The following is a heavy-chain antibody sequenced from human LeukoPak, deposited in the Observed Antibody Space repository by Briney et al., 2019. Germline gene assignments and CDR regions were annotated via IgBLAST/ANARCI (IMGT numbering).Heavy chain of an antibody. CDR1: GITFSSHA. CDR2: ISSSGGST. V-gene: IGHV3-23*01. Sequence: GGSLRLSCAASGITFSSHAMTWVRQAPGKGLEWVPVISSSGGSTYYADSVKGRFTISRDNSKNTLYLQMNSLRAEDTAVYYCAKRIDYGDYAFFFDYWGQGTLVTVSS. CDR3: AKRIDYGDYAFFFDY. D-gene: IGHD4-17*01. J-gene: IGHJ4*02.